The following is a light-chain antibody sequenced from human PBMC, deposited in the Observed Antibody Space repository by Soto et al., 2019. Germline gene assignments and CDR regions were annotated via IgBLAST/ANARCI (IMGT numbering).Light chain of an antibody. CDR3: QKYNSAPRT. J-gene: IGKJ1*01. CDR1: QGISTY. V-gene: IGKV1-27*01. CDR2: AAS. Sequence: DIQMTQSPASLSASVGDRVTLTCRASQGISTYLAWYQQKPGKVPKLLIYAASTLQSGVPSRFSGSGSGTDFTLTISSLQPEDVATYYCQKYNSAPRTFGQGTKLEIK.